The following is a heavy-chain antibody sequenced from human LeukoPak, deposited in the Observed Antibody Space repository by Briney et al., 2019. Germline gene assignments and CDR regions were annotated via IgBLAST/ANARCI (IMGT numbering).Heavy chain of an antibody. J-gene: IGHJ4*02. V-gene: IGHV4-30-2*01. CDR3: ARVVMGATIVSPHPLYYFDY. CDR2: IYHSGGT. D-gene: IGHD1-26*01. CDR1: GGSISSGGYY. Sequence: SETLSLTCTVSGGSISSGGYYWSWIRQPPGKGLEWIGYIYHSGGTYFNPSLKSRVTISVDVSKNQFSLRLNSVTAADTAVYYCARVVMGATIVSPHPLYYFDYWSQGTLVTVSS.